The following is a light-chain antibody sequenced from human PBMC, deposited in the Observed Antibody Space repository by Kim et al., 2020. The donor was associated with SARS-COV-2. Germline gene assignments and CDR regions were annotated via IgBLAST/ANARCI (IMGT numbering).Light chain of an antibody. CDR3: QAWDSSTGV. Sequence: VAPGQTASITCAGDKLGDKYSCWYQQKPGQSPVLVIYQDSKRPSGIPERFSGSNSGNTATLTISGTQAMDEADYYCQAWDSSTGVFGGWTQLTVL. CDR1: KLGDKY. CDR2: QDS. V-gene: IGLV3-1*01. J-gene: IGLJ2*01.